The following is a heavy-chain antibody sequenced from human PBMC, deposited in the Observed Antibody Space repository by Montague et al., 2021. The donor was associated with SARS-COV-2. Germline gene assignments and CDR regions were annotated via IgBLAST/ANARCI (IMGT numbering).Heavy chain of an antibody. CDR2: IYYSGST. CDR1: GGSISSYY. Sequence: SETPSLTCTASGGSISSYYWSWIRQPPGKGLEWIGYIYYSGSTNYNPSLKSRVTISVDTSKNQFSLKLSSVTAADTAVYYCARLAVGYCTNGVCYTAFDYWGQGTLVTVSS. J-gene: IGHJ4*02. D-gene: IGHD2-8*01. CDR3: ARLAVGYCTNGVCYTAFDY. V-gene: IGHV4-59*08.